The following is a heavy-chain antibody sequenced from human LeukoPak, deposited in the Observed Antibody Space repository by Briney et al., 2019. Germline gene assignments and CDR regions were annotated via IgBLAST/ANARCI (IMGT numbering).Heavy chain of an antibody. CDR2: INHSGST. CDR1: GGSFSGYY. Sequence: SETLSLTXAAYGGSFSGYYWSWIRQPPGKGLEWIGEINHSGSTNYNPSLKSRVTISVDTSKNQFSLKLSSVTAADTAVYYCARGQKQLVRKYYYYYMDVWGKGTTVTVSS. J-gene: IGHJ6*03. V-gene: IGHV4-34*01. CDR3: ARGQKQLVRKYYYYYMDV. D-gene: IGHD6-6*01.